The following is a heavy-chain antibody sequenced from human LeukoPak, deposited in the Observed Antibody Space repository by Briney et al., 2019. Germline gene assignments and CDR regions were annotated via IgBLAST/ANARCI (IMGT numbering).Heavy chain of an antibody. CDR1: GYTFTGYY. D-gene: IGHD6-13*01. Sequence: ASVKVSCKASGYTFTGYYMHWVRQAPGQGLEWMGWINPNSGGTNYAQKFQGRVTMTRDTSISTAYMELSRLRSDDTAVYYCARDPPYRVAAAGKKVEFDPWGQGTLVTVSS. CDR3: ARDPPYRVAAAGKKVEFDP. V-gene: IGHV1-2*02. J-gene: IGHJ5*02. CDR2: INPNSGGT.